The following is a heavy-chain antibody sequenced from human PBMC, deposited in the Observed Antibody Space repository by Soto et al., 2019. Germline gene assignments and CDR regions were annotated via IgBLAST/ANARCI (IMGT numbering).Heavy chain of an antibody. D-gene: IGHD4-4*01. Sequence: SVEVSWKASGFGFTSCARRWVRQAPGQRLEWIGWIGAGNGNTNYAQKFQERVTITRDMSTSTAYMELSSLRSEDTAVYYCAADRGYSNYGYYYMDVWGKGTTVTVSS. J-gene: IGHJ6*03. V-gene: IGHV1-58*02. CDR3: AADRGYSNYGYYYMDV. CDR2: IGAGNGNT. CDR1: GFGFTSCA.